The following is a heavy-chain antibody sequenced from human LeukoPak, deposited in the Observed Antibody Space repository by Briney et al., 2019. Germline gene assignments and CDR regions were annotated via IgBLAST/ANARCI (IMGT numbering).Heavy chain of an antibody. D-gene: IGHD3-10*01. CDR2: ISGSGGST. CDR3: ANRGGDYLYGMDV. Sequence: GGSLRLSCAASGFTFSSYAMSWVRQAPGKGLEWVSAISGSGGSTYYADSVKGRFTISRDNSKNTLYLQMNSLRAEDTAVYYCANRGGDYLYGMDVWGQGTTVTVSS. V-gene: IGHV3-23*01. CDR1: GFTFSSYA. J-gene: IGHJ6*02.